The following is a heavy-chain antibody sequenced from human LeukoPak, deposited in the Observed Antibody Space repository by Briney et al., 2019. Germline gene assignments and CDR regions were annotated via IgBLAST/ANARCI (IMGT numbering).Heavy chain of an antibody. CDR1: GFSLGDYW. J-gene: IGHJ4*02. D-gene: IGHD6-13*01. CDR3: ASHDSPFGYSSSWPLDY. V-gene: IGHV3-7*01. CDR2: IKQDGNEK. Sequence: PGGSLRLSCAASGFSLGDYWMNWVRQAPGKGLEWVANIKQDGNEKYFVDSVRGRFTISRDNAKNSLFLQMNSLRAEDTAVYYCASHDSPFGYSSSWPLDYWGQGTLVTVSS.